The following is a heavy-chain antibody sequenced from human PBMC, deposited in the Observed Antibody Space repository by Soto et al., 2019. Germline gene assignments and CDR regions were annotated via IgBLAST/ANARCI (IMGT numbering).Heavy chain of an antibody. D-gene: IGHD2-8*02. J-gene: IGHJ4*02. CDR3: TGQIASGH. V-gene: IGHV3-30*03. CDR1: GFTFSNSG. CDR2: ISSDGNTQ. Sequence: QVQLVESGGGVVQPGRSLRLSCAASGFTFSNSGMHWVRQAPGKGLEWVAVISSDGNTQFYADSVKGRFSISRDNSKNPLYLDMNSLGADDAAVYYCTGQIASGHWGQGTLVTVSS.